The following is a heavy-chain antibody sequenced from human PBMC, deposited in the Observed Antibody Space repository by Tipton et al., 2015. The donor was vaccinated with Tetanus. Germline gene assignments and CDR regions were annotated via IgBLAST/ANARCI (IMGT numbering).Heavy chain of an antibody. CDR2: INHSGST. J-gene: IGHJ1*01. V-gene: IGHV4-34*01. CDR3: ARGQPPYYDSSGYYVNAEYFQH. CDR1: GGSFSGYY. Sequence: TLSLTCAVYGGSFSGYYWSWIRQPPGKGLEWIGEINHSGSTNYNPSLKSRVTISVDTSKNQFSLKLSSVTAADTAVYYCARGQPPYYDSSGYYVNAEYFQHWGQGTLVTVSS. D-gene: IGHD3-22*01.